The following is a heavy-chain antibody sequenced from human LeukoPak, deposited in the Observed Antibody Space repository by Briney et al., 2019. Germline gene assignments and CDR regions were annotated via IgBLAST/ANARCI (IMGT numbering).Heavy chain of an antibody. Sequence: ASVKVSCKASGYTFINYDINWVRQATGQGLEWMGWMNPKSGNTGYAQKFQGRVTITRNTSISTAYMELSSLTSEDTAMYYCARRVAAAFDIWGQGTMVTVSS. V-gene: IGHV1-8*03. CDR2: MNPKSGNT. J-gene: IGHJ3*02. CDR1: GYTFINYD. CDR3: ARRVAAAFDI. D-gene: IGHD2-15*01.